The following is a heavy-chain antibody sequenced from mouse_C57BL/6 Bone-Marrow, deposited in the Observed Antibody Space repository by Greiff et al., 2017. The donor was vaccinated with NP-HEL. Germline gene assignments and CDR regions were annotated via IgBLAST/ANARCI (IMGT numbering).Heavy chain of an antibody. D-gene: IGHD2-10*02. V-gene: IGHV1-80*01. CDR3: ARGGMVSTGYYAMGY. CDR2: IYPGDGDT. J-gene: IGHJ4*01. CDR1: GYAFSSYW. Sequence: QVQLKQSGAELVKPGASVKISCKASGYAFSSYWMNWVKQRPGKGLEWIGQIYPGDGDTNYNGKFKGKATLTADKSSSTAYMQLSSLTSGDSAVYFCARGGMVSTGYYAMGYWGQGTSVTVSS.